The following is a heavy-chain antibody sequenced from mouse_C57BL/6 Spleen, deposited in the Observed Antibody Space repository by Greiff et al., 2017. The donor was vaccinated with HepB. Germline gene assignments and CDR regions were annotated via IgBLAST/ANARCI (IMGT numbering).Heavy chain of an antibody. J-gene: IGHJ2*01. CDR3: AREGPNWYYFDY. D-gene: IGHD4-1*01. CDR1: GYAFSSYW. CDR2: IYPGDGDT. Sequence: QVQLQQSGAELVKPGASVKISCKASGYAFSSYWMNWVKQRPGKGLEWIGQIYPGDGDTNYNGKFKGKATLTADKSSSTAYMQLSSLTSEDSAVYFCAREGPNWYYFDYWGQGTTLTVSS. V-gene: IGHV1-80*01.